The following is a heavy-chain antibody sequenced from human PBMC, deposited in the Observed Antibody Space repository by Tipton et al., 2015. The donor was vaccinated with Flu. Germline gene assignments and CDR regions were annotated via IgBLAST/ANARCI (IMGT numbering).Heavy chain of an antibody. Sequence: QMQLVQSGAEVKKPGASVKVSCKASGYTFTSYDINWVRQATGQGLEWMGWMNPNSGNTGYAQKFQGRVTMTRNTSISTAYMELSSLRSEDTAVYYCARAHDYGDYELYYYYYGMDVWGQGTTVTVSS. V-gene: IGHV1-8*01. CDR2: MNPNSGNT. D-gene: IGHD4-17*01. J-gene: IGHJ6*02. CDR3: ARAHDYGDYELYYYYYGMDV. CDR1: GYTFTSYD.